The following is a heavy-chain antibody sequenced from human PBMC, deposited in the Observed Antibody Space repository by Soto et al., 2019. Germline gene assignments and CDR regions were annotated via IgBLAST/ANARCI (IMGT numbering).Heavy chain of an antibody. CDR1: GGSIGTYY. D-gene: IGHD4-17*01. J-gene: IGHJ3*02. CDR3: ARDTRLRRGIDI. CDR2: IYHSGST. V-gene: IGHV4-59*12. Sequence: SETLSLTCTVSGGSIGTYYWSWIRQPPGKGLEWIGYIYHSGSTYYNPSLKSRVTISVDRSKNQFSLKLSSVTAADTAVYYCARDTRLRRGIDIWGQGTMVT.